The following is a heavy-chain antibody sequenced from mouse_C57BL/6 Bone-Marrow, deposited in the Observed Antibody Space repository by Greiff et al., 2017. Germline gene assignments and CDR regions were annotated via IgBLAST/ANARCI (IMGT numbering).Heavy chain of an antibody. CDR2: INPNYGTT. Sequence: VQLKESGPELVKPGASVKISCKASGYSFTDYNMNWVKQSNGKSLEWIGVINPNYGTTSYNQKFKGKATLTVDQSYSTAYMQLNSLTSEDSAVYYCARRSFSTVAWGAMDYWGQGTSVTVSS. CDR1: GYSFTDYN. J-gene: IGHJ4*01. V-gene: IGHV1-39*01. CDR3: ARRSFSTVAWGAMDY. D-gene: IGHD1-1*01.